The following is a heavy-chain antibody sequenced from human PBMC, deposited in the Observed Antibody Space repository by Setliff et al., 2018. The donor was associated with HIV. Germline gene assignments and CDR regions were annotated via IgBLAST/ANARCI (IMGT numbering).Heavy chain of an antibody. CDR3: ARTSGDYGGYTFDI. CDR2: IYYSGST. V-gene: IGHV4-59*08. Sequence: SETLSLTCTVSGGSISTYYWSWIRQPPGKGLEWIGYIYYSGSTNYNPSLKSRVTISVDTSKNQFSLKLSSVAATDTAVYYCARTSGDYGGYTFDIWGQGTXXTVSS. CDR1: GGSISTYY. J-gene: IGHJ3*02. D-gene: IGHD4-17*01.